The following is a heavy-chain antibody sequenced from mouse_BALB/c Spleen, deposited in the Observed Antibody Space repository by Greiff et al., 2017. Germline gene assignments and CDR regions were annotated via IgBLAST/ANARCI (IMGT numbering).Heavy chain of an antibody. V-gene: IGHV1S127*01. CDR1: GYTFTSYW. CDR2: IDPSDSYT. Sequence: QVQLQQSGAELVKPGASVKMSCKASGYTFTSYWMHWVKQRPGQGLEWIGVIDPSDSYTSYNQKFKGKATLTVDTSSSTAYMQLSSLTSEDSAVYYCTRISGWYFDVWGAGTTVTVSS. CDR3: TRISGWYFDV. J-gene: IGHJ1*01. D-gene: IGHD4-1*01.